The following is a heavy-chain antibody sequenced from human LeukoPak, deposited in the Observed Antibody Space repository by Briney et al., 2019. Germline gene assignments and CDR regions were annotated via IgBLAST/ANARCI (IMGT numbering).Heavy chain of an antibody. CDR2: IGRGGGGI. Sequence: GGSLRLSCVASGFTFSTHTMYWVRLAPGKGLEWVSIIGRGGGGIHYTDSVRGRFTISRDDSKNTLYLQMNSLRAEDTALYYCAHDGNWEMDYWGQGVLVTVSS. J-gene: IGHJ4*02. V-gene: IGHV3-23*01. D-gene: IGHD7-27*01. CDR1: GFTFSTHT. CDR3: AHDGNWEMDY.